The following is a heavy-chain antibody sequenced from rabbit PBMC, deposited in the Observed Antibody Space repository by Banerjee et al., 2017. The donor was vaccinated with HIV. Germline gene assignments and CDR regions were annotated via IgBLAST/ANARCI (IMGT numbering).Heavy chain of an antibody. J-gene: IGHJ4*01. CDR1: GDFCSGYYY. CDR2: IVTGTGNT. Sequence: PGRSLTPTKEASGDFCSGYYYICWVRQAPGRGLELIGCIVTGTGNTYYASWAKGRFTISKTSSTTVTLQMTSLTAAAAAAYFCGRDLGGVLVWNFSLWGPGTLVTVS. D-gene: IGHD3-3*01. V-gene: IGHV1S40*01. CDR3: GRDLGGVLVWNFSL.